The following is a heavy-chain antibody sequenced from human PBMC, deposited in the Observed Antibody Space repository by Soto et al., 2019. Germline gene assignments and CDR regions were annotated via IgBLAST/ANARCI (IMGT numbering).Heavy chain of an antibody. CDR3: ARQEYSSSSGWFDP. CDR2: IFHSGGT. D-gene: IGHD6-6*01. Sequence: KSSETLSLTCTASGGSIISSDYYWGWIRQPPGKGLEWIGSIFHSGGTYHNTFLKSRVTISVVTPKNQFSLKVTSVTAADTAVYYCARQEYSSSSGWFDPWGPGALVTVSS. J-gene: IGHJ5*02. CDR1: GGSIISSDYY. V-gene: IGHV4-39*01.